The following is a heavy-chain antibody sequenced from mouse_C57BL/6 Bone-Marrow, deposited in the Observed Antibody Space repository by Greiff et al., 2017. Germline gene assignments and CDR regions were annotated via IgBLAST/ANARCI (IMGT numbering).Heavy chain of an antibody. CDR1: GYTFTSYW. D-gene: IGHD2-4*01. Sequence: QVHVKQPGAELVKPGASVKMSCKASGYTFTSYWITWVKQRPGQGLEWIGDIYPGSGSTNYNEKFKSKATLTVDTSSSTAYMQLSRLTSDDSAVYDCARGDYVFDDWGQGTTRTV. CDR2: IYPGSGST. V-gene: IGHV1-55*01. CDR3: ARGDYVFDD. J-gene: IGHJ2*01.